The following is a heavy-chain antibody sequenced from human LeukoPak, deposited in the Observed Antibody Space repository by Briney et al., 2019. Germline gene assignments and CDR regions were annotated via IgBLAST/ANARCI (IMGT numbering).Heavy chain of an antibody. CDR3: ARGLKGYSSGWYGDY. CDR2: ISGNGGST. V-gene: IGHV3-64*01. J-gene: IGHJ4*02. CDR1: GFTFSSYA. Sequence: GGSLRLSCAASGFTFSSYAMHWVRQAPGKGLEYVSAISGNGGSTYYANSVKGRFTISRDNSKNTLYLQMGSLRAEDMAVYYCARGLKGYSSGWYGDYWGQGTLVTVSS. D-gene: IGHD6-19*01.